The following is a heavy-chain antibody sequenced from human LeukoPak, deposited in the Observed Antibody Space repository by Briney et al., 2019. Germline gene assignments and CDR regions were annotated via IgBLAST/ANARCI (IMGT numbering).Heavy chain of an antibody. V-gene: IGHV3-7*03. J-gene: IGHJ4*02. CDR1: GFTFSSYW. D-gene: IGHD3-22*01. CDR2: INKDGGEK. Sequence: GGSLRLSCAASGFTFSSYWMSWVRQAPGKGLEWVANINKDGGEKYYVDSVKGRFTISRDNAKNSLYLQMNSLRAEDTAVYYCATYRRGYHDSSESYYFDYWGQGTLVTVSS. CDR3: ATYRRGYHDSSESYYFDY.